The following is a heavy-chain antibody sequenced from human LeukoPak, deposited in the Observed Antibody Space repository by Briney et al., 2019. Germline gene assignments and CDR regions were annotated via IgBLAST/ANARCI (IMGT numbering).Heavy chain of an antibody. J-gene: IGHJ5*02. V-gene: IGHV1-18*04. Sequence: ASVKVSCKASGYTFTGYYMHWVRQAPGQGLEWMGWISAYNGNTNYAQKLQGRVTMTTDTSTSTAYMELRSLRSDDTAVYYCARAEYRRPFDPWGQGTLVTVSS. CDR1: GYTFTGYY. D-gene: IGHD4-11*01. CDR2: ISAYNGNT. CDR3: ARAEYRRPFDP.